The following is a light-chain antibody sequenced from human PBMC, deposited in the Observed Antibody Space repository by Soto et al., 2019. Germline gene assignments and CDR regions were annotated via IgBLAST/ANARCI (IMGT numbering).Light chain of an antibody. CDR1: QSVRNN. CDR3: QQYNNWPPWT. Sequence: ETVMTQSPATLSVSPGERATLSCRTSQSVRNNLAWYQQRPGQSPRLLIYGASTRATGVPARFSGSGSGTDFTLTINSLQSEDFAVYFCQQYNNWPPWTFGQGTKVEI. J-gene: IGKJ1*01. CDR2: GAS. V-gene: IGKV3-15*01.